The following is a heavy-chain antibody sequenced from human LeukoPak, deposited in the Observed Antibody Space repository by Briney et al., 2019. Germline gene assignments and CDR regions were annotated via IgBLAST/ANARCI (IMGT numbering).Heavy chain of an antibody. J-gene: IGHJ3*02. Sequence: LAGGSLRLSCAASGFTFSSYAMSWVRRAPGKGLEWVSGIGSGGSSTYYADSVKGRFTISRDNSKDTLYLQLNSLRAEDTAVYYCARVLCSGGTCLDAFDIWGQGTMVTVSS. D-gene: IGHD2-15*01. CDR1: GFTFSSYA. CDR2: IGSGGSST. CDR3: ARVLCSGGTCLDAFDI. V-gene: IGHV3-23*01.